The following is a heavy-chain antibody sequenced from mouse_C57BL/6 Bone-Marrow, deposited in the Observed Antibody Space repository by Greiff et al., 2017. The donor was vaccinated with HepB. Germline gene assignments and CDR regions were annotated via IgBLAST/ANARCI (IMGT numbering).Heavy chain of an antibody. D-gene: IGHD1-1*02. Sequence: VQLQQPGAELVKPGASVKLSCKASGYTFTSYWLHWVKQRPGQGLEWIAIIHPNSGSTNYNETFKSKATLTVDKSSSTAYMPRSSLAAEDSAVYYSAREEGGNNWYFDVWGTGTTVTVSS. CDR1: GYTFTSYW. CDR2: IHPNSGST. J-gene: IGHJ1*03. V-gene: IGHV1-64*01. CDR3: AREEGGNNWYFDV.